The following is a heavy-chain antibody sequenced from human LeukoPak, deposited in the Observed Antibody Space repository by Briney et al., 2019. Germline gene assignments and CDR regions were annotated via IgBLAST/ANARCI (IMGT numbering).Heavy chain of an antibody. Sequence: ASVKVSCKASGGTFSSYAISWVRQAPGQGLEWMGRIIPILGIANYAQKFQGRVTITADKSTSTAYMELSSLRSEDTAVYYCARARVEMATISEHYFDYWGQGTLVTVSS. CDR2: IIPILGIA. D-gene: IGHD5-12*01. J-gene: IGHJ4*02. CDR1: GGTFSSYA. CDR3: ARARVEMATISEHYFDY. V-gene: IGHV1-69*04.